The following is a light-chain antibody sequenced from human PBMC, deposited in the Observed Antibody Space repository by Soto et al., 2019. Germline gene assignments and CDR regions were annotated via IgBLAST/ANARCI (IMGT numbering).Light chain of an antibody. CDR3: QVWDSSSDRYV. CDR2: DDS. V-gene: IGLV3-21*02. CDR1: NIGSKS. J-gene: IGLJ1*01. Sequence: SYELTQPPSVAVARGQTARITCWGSNIGSKSVHWYQQKPGQAPVLVVYDDSDRPSGIPERFSGSNSGNTATLTISRVEAGDEADYYCQVWDSSSDRYVLANGTKVTVL.